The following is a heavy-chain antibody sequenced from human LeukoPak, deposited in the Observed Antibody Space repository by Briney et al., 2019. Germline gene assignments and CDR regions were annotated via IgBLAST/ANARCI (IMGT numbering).Heavy chain of an antibody. V-gene: IGHV4-59*01. J-gene: IGHJ4*02. D-gene: IGHD3-3*01. CDR3: ARGRITIFGVVTPHFDY. CDR2: IYNSGST. CDR1: RGSISSYY. Sequence: PSETLSLTCTVSRGSISSYYWTWIRQPPGKGLEWIGYIYNSGSTNYHPSLKSRVTISVDASKSQFSLKLSSVTAADTAVYYCARGRITIFGVVTPHFDYWGQGTLVTVSS.